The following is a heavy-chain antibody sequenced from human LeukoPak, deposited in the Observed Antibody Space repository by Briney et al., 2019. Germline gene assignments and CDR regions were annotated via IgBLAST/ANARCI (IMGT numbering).Heavy chain of an antibody. V-gene: IGHV3-23*01. J-gene: IGHJ4*02. CDR2: ISGSGGST. CDR1: GFTFNNYA. CDR3: AKDYGAAALRYYFDY. Sequence: GGSLRLSCVASGFTFNNYAMHWVRQAPGKGLEWVSAISGSGGSTYYADSVKGRFTISRDNSKNTLYLQMNSLRAEDTAVYYCAKDYGAAALRYYFDYWGQGTLVTVSS. D-gene: IGHD6-13*01.